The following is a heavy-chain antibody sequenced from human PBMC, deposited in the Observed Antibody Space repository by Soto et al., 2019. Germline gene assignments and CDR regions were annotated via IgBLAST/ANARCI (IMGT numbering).Heavy chain of an antibody. CDR2: IDPGDSYT. Sequence: GESLKISCKGSGYSFTSYWIGWVRQMPGKGLEWMGSIDPGDSYTNYSPSFQGHVTISADKSISTAYLQWSSLKASDTAMCYCARLLLSRVDFDPWGQGTLVTVSS. D-gene: IGHD3-16*02. J-gene: IGHJ5*02. CDR3: ARLLLSRVDFDP. V-gene: IGHV5-10-1*01. CDR1: GYSFTSYW.